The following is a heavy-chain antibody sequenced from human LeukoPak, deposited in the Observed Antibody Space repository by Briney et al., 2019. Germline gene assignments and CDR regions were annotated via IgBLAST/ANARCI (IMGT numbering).Heavy chain of an antibody. CDR2: LATSSDYI. CDR1: GXTFSTYS. J-gene: IGHJ3*02. V-gene: IGHV3-21*06. CDR3: ARGRSITILRGVAISDGFDI. D-gene: IGHD3-10*01. Sequence: GGSLRLSCAASGXTFSTYSMNWVREARGKGLEGGSSLATSSDYIYYAGSLKGRFTISRDNAKNSLYLHMNSLRPDDTAVYYCARGRSITILRGVAISDGFDIWGQGTKVTVS.